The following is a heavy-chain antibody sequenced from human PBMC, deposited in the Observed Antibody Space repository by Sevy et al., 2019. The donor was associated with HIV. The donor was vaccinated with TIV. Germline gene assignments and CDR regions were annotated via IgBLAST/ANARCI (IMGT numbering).Heavy chain of an antibody. D-gene: IGHD3-10*01. CDR1: GGSFSDYY. CDR3: ARGRGGSVYGSGRDLMGYINMDV. J-gene: IGHJ6*03. CDR2: INHSGST. V-gene: IGHV4-34*01. Sequence: SETLSLTCVVYGGSFSDYYWSWIRQPPGKGLEWIGEINHSGSTNYIASLKSRVTISVDTSKNQFSLKLSSVTAADTAVYYCARGRGGSVYGSGRDLMGYINMDVWGKGTTVTVSS.